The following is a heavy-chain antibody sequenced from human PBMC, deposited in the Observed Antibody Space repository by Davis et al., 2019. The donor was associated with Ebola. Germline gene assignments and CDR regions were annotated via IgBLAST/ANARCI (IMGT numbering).Heavy chain of an antibody. CDR3: ARAVDVADY. V-gene: IGHV3-7*03. D-gene: IGHD5-12*01. J-gene: IGHJ4*02. CDR2: IKGDGSVR. CDR1: GFTFSDHW. Sequence: PGGSLRLSCAASGFTFSDHWMSWVRQAPGKGLEWVANIKGDGSVRFYLGSVKGRFTISRDNAKNSVYLQMNSLRAEDTAVYYCARAVDVADYWGQGTPVTVSS.